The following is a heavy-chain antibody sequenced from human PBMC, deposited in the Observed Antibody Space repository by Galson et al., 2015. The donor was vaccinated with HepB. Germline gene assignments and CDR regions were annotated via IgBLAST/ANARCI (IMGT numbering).Heavy chain of an antibody. D-gene: IGHD3-3*01. CDR3: ARGPYYDFWNDQSWYHGMDV. V-gene: IGHV4-59*01. CDR2: IHYSGST. Sequence: ETMSLTCTVSGGSITNYYWSWVRQSPEKGLECIGYIHYSGSTDYNPSLKSRVTMSVDTSNNQLFLKLSFVTAADTAVYYCARGPYYDFWNDQSWYHGMDVWGPGTTVTVSS. J-gene: IGHJ6*02. CDR1: GGSITNYY.